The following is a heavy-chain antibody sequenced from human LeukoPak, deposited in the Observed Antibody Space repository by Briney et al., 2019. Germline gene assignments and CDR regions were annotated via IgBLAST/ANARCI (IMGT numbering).Heavy chain of an antibody. CDR1: GYTFTNYG. CDR3: ARGYFPYGHRSHEYYYYYYYMDV. J-gene: IGHJ6*03. Sequence: GASVKVSCKASGYTFTNYGITWVRQAPGQGLEWMGGIIPIFDAANYAQKFQGRVTITADESTSTAYMELSSLRSEDTAVYYCARGYFPYGHRSHEYYYYYYYMDVWGKGTTVTISS. V-gene: IGHV1-69*13. D-gene: IGHD1-1*01. CDR2: IIPIFDAA.